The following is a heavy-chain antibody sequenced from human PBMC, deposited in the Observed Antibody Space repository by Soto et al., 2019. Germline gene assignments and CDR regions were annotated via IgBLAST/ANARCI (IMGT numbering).Heavy chain of an antibody. Sequence: QVQLEQSGTEVKKPGSSVKVSCKASGGTFSTSTFTWVRQAPGQGLEWMGRIIPIFGTGDYAPKFQGRVLMTADKATSTVYMELSGLKDKDTAVFFCVRDAPIGSVFSGYDAIDSWGQGTLVTVSS. V-gene: IGHV1-69*08. CDR2: IIPIFGTG. CDR1: GGTFSTST. J-gene: IGHJ4*02. D-gene: IGHD5-12*01. CDR3: VRDAPIGSVFSGYDAIDS.